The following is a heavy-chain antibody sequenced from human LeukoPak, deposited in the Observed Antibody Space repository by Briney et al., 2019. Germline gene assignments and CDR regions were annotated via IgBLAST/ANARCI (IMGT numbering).Heavy chain of an antibody. Sequence: GGSLRLSSSASGFTFSSSAMHWVRQAPGKGLEDVSTISSNGGSTYYADSVKGRFIISRDNSKNRLYLQMSSLRAEDTALYYCVKGRLVVTALDFGGQGTLVTVSS. V-gene: IGHV3-64D*06. CDR1: GFTFSSSA. CDR2: ISSNGGST. CDR3: VKGRLVVTALDF. J-gene: IGHJ4*02. D-gene: IGHD3-22*01.